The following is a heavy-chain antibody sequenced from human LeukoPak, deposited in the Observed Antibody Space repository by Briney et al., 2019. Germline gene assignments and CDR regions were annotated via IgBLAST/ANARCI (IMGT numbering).Heavy chain of an antibody. J-gene: IGHJ3*02. D-gene: IGHD1-26*01. CDR1: GGTFSSYA. CDR3: ARDKGVSSGPDAFDT. Sequence: SVKVSCKASGGTFSSYAISWVRQAPGQGLEWMGGIIPIFGTANYAQKFQGRVTITADESTSTAYMELSSLRSEDTAVYYCARDKGVSSGPDAFDTWGQGTMVTVSS. CDR2: IIPIFGTA. V-gene: IGHV1-69*13.